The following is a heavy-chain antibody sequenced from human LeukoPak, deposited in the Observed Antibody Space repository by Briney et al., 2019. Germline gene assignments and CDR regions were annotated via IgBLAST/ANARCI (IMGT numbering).Heavy chain of an antibody. CDR1: GFTFSSYA. CDR2: ISVSGGST. Sequence: GRSLRLSCAASGFTFSSYAMSWVREAPGKGLEGGSAISVSGGSTYYAESVRGRFTISRDNSKNTLYLQMYSRRGEDTAVYYCSKDLRKPGWLLFYWGQGTLVTVS. D-gene: IGHD3-9*01. J-gene: IGHJ4*02. V-gene: IGHV3-23*01. CDR3: SKDLRKPGWLLFY.